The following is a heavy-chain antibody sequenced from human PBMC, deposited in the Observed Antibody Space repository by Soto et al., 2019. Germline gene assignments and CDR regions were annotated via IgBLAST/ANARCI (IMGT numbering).Heavy chain of an antibody. J-gene: IGHJ4*02. CDR1: GGSFSGYY. CDR2: INHSGST. V-gene: IGHV4-34*01. CDR3: ARELRGYSYGHTFDY. Sequence: SETLSLTCAVYGGSFSGYYWSWIRQPPGKGLEWIGEINHSGSTNYNPSLKSRVTISVDTSKNQFSLKLSSVTAADTAVYYCARELRGYSYGHTFDYWGQGTLVTVSS. D-gene: IGHD5-18*01.